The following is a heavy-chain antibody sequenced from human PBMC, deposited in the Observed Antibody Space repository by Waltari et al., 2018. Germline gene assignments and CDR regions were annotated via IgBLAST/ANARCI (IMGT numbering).Heavy chain of an antibody. CDR1: GGSISNNNYY. Sequence: QLQLQESGPGLVKPSETLSLTCTVSGGSISNNNYYWGWIRQPPGKRLEWIGKIYYSGITYSNPSLKSRVTISVDTSKNQFSLKLSSVTDAATAVYYCARTKYYSDSGDYYGGMDVWGQGTTVTVSS. CDR2: IYYSGIT. V-gene: IGHV4-39*07. D-gene: IGHD3-22*01. J-gene: IGHJ6*02. CDR3: ARTKYYSDSGDYYGGMDV.